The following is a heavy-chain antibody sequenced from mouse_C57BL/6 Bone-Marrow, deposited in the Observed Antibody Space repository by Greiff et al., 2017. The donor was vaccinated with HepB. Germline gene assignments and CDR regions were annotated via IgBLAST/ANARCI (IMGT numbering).Heavy chain of an antibody. CDR3: ARGYSNYYAMDY. Sequence: EVQLVESGPSLVRPSQTLSLTCTVTGFSINSDCYWIWIRQFPGNKLEYIGYTFYSGITYYNPSLESRTYITRDTSKNQFSLKLSSVTTEDTATYYCARGYSNYYAMDYWGQGTSVTVSS. CDR1: GFSINSDCY. D-gene: IGHD2-5*01. J-gene: IGHJ4*01. CDR2: TFYSGIT. V-gene: IGHV3-3*01.